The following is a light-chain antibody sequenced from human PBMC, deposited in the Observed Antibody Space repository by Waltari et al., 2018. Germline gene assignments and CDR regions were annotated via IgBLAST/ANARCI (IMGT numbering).Light chain of an antibody. Sequence: EIVLTQSPGTLSLSPGEGATLSCRASQSIGKYLVWYQQKPGQAPRLLMYAASTRATGIPDRFSGSGSGTDFSLTISRLEPEDFAVYYCQKYDRLPATFGQGTKVEIK. J-gene: IGKJ1*01. V-gene: IGKV3-20*01. CDR2: AAS. CDR1: QSIGKY. CDR3: QKYDRLPAT.